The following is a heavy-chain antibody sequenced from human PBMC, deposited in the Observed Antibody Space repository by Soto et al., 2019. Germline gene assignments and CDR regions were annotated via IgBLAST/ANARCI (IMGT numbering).Heavy chain of an antibody. V-gene: IGHV1-24*01. J-gene: IGHJ5*02. CDR3: ATGMHYDILSCYPNDRFNWFDP. CDR1: GYTLTELS. CDR2: FDPEDGET. Sequence: ASGKVSCKVSGYTLTELSMHWVRQAPGKGREWMGGFDPEDGETIYAQKFQGRVTMTEDTSTDTAYMELSSLRSEDTAVYYCATGMHYDILSCYPNDRFNWFDPWGQGTLVTVSS. D-gene: IGHD3-9*01.